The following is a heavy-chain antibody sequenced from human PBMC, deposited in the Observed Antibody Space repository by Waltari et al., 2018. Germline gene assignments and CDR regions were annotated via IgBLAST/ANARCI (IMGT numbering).Heavy chain of an antibody. CDR1: GFIFNIYD. J-gene: IGHJ6*02. V-gene: IGHV3-21*01. CDR3: ARVFYSSMGNFGMDV. Sequence: EVQLVESGGGLVKPGGSLRLSCAASGFIFNIYDMNWVRQAPGKGLGWGSSISSSRTYRYYADSVKGRFTISRDNAKNSLYLQMNSLRAEDTAVYYCARVFYSSMGNFGMDVWGQGTTVTVSS. CDR2: ISSSRTYR. D-gene: IGHD6-13*01.